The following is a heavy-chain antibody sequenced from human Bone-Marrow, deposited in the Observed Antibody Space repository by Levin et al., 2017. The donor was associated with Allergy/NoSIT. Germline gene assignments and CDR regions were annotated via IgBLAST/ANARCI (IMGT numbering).Heavy chain of an antibody. V-gene: IGHV3-21*01. D-gene: IGHD2/OR15-2a*01. CDR3: ARGRGASTWYPLDY. CDR2: LSHGSSYTYSNYI. Sequence: PGGSLRLSCAASGFTFSSYSMNWVRQAPGKGLEWVSSLSHGSSYTYSNYIYYADSVKGRFTISRDNDQSSLYLQMSSLRADDTAVYYCARGRGASTWYPLDYWGPGTLVTVSS. CDR1: GFTFSSYS. J-gene: IGHJ4*02.